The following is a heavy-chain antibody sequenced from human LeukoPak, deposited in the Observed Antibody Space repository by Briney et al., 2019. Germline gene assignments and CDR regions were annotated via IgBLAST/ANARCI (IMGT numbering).Heavy chain of an antibody. CDR3: ARERPYNWFDP. Sequence: SETLSLTCTVSGGSISSHYWSWIRQPPGKGLEWIGYIYYSGSTNYNPSLKSRVTISVDTSKNQFSLKLSSVTAADTAMYYCARERPYNWFDPWGQGTLVTVSS. CDR1: GGSISSHY. V-gene: IGHV4-59*11. J-gene: IGHJ5*02. CDR2: IYYSGST.